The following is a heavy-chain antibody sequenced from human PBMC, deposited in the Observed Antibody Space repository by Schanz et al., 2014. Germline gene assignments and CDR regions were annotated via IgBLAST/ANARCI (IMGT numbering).Heavy chain of an antibody. CDR1: GFTVSSNY. V-gene: IGHV3-66*02. J-gene: IGHJ6*02. CDR2: VYMSAAST. D-gene: IGHD6-19*01. Sequence: VQLVESGGGVVQPGGSLRLSCAVSGFTVSSNYMSWVRQAPGKGLEWVSTVYMSAASTRYADSVKGRFSVSRDNSKNTLYLQMNSLRADDTAVYYCARSYSSGWYPYYYGMDVWGQGTLVTVSS. CDR3: ARSYSSGWYPYYYGMDV.